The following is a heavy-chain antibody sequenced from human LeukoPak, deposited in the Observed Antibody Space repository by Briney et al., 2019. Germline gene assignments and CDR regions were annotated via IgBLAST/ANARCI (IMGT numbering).Heavy chain of an antibody. CDR2: IKLDGSTK. J-gene: IGHJ4*02. CDR3: ARDGAYMVRGAIDY. D-gene: IGHD3-10*01. CDR1: GLIFSKYW. Sequence: SGGSLRLSCAASGLIFSKYWMSWVRQAPGKGLEWVANIKLDGSTKDYVDSVKGRFTISRDNSKNTLYLQMNSLRAEDTAVYYCARDGAYMVRGAIDYWGQGTLVTVSS. V-gene: IGHV3-7*01.